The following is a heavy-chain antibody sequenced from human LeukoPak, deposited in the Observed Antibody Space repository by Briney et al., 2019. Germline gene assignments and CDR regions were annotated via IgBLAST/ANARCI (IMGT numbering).Heavy chain of an antibody. V-gene: IGHV3-48*02. CDR1: GFSFSSYI. Sequence: PGGSLRLSGAASGFSFSSYIMNWVRQAPGKGLEWVSYISGSSSDIKYADSVKGRFTISRDNAKNSLYLQMNSLRDEDTAVYYCARDWFSGSNYKPLFDYWGQGTLVTVSS. J-gene: IGHJ4*02. CDR3: ARDWFSGSNYKPLFDY. CDR2: ISGSSSDI. D-gene: IGHD3-10*01.